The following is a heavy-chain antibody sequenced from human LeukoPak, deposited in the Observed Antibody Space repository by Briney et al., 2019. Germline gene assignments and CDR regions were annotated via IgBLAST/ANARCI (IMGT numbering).Heavy chain of an antibody. D-gene: IGHD3-10*01. Sequence: GGCMRLSCAASGFTFSSYRMHWVRLAPGKGLEWVTVISYDENNKYYADSVKGRVTISRDNSKNTLDLQMNSLSPEDTAVYYCAKGRRERWYGEGFDIWGQGTMVTVSS. CDR3: AKGRRERWYGEGFDI. V-gene: IGHV3-30*18. J-gene: IGHJ3*02. CDR1: GFTFSSYR. CDR2: ISYDENNK.